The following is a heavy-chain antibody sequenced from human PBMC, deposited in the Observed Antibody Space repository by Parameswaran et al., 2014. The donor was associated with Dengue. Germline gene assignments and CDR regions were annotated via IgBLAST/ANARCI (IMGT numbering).Heavy chain of an antibody. J-gene: IGHJ6*02. CDR3: ARAEYYCSSVSCNEDYYYGMDV. CDR2: IYSGGST. V-gene: IGHV3-66*01. D-gene: IGHD2-2*01. Sequence: RWIRQPPGKGLEWVSVIYSGGSTYYADSVKGRFTISRDAAKNALYLQMDSLRVEDTAVYYCARAEYYCSSVSCNEDYYYGMDVWGQGTTVTVSS.